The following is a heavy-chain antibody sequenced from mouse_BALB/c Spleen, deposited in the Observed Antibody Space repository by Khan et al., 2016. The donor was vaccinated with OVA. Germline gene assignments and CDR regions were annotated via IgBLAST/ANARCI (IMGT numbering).Heavy chain of an antibody. V-gene: IGHV1S136*01. CDR1: GYTFTSYV. CDR2: ISPNNDGS. Sequence: EVQLQQSGPELVKPGASVKMSCKASGYTFTSYVMHWVKQKPGQGLEWIGYISPNNDGSKYNEKFRSKATLTSDKSSSTAYMELSSLTSEASAVYCCLGSHYYYGSAYGGFAYWGQGTLVTVSA. D-gene: IGHD1-1*01. CDR3: LGSHYYYGSAYGGFAY. J-gene: IGHJ3*01.